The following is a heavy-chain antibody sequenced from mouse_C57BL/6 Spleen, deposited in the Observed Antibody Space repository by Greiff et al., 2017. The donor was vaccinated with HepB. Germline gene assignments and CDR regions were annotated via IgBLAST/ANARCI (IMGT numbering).Heavy chain of an antibody. J-gene: IGHJ2*01. CDR3: ARSYYYGSSYYFDY. V-gene: IGHV1-85*01. CDR1: GYTFTSYD. D-gene: IGHD1-1*01. CDR2: IYPRDGST. Sequence: VQLQESGPELVKPGASVKLSCKASGYTFTSYDINWVKQRPGQGLEWIGWIYPRDGSTKYNEKFKGKATLTVDTSSSTAYMELHSLTSEDSAVYFCARSYYYGSSYYFDYWGQGTTLTVSS.